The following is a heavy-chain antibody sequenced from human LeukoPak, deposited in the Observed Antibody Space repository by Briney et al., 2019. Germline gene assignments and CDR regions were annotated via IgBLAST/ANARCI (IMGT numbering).Heavy chain of an antibody. CDR1: GFTFSSYA. CDR2: ISGSGGST. Sequence: GGSLRLSCAASGFTFSSYAMSWVRQAPGKGLEWVSAISGSGGSTYYADSVKGRFTISRDNSKNTLYLQMNSLRAEDTAVYYCANLWEDCYDSSGPTGWGQGTLVTVSS. CDR3: ANLWEDCYDSSGPTG. D-gene: IGHD3-22*01. V-gene: IGHV3-23*01. J-gene: IGHJ4*02.